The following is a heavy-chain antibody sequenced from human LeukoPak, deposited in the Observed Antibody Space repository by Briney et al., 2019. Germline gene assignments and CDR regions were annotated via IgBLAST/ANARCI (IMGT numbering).Heavy chain of an antibody. CDR3: ARVRQLPMVGATSNWFDP. CDR1: GGTFSSYA. V-gene: IGHV1-69*04. Sequence: RASVKVSCKASGGTFSSYAISWVRQAPGQGLERMGRIIPILGIANYARKFQGRVTITADKSTSTAYMEPSSLRPEDTAVYYCARVRQLPMVGATSNWFDPWGQGTLVTVSS. J-gene: IGHJ5*02. CDR2: IIPILGIA. D-gene: IGHD1-26*01.